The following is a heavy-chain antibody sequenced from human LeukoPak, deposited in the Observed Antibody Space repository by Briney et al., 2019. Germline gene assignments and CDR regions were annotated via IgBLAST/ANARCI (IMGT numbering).Heavy chain of an antibody. CDR3: AKVPPMPTHAVYYFDY. J-gene: IGHJ4*02. Sequence: ASVKVSCKASGYTFTGYYMHWVRQAPGQGLEWMGRINPNSGGTNYAQKFQGRVTMTRDTSISTAYMELSRLRSDDTAVYYCAKVPPMPTHAVYYFDYWGQGTLVTVSS. CDR2: INPNSGGT. D-gene: IGHD2-2*01. CDR1: GYTFTGYY. V-gene: IGHV1-2*06.